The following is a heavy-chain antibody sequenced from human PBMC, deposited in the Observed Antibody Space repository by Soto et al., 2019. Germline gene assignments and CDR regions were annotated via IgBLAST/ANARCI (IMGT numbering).Heavy chain of an antibody. CDR2: IYYSGST. Sequence: SETLSLTCTVSGGSISSSSYYWGWIRQPPGKGLEWIGSIYYSGSTYYNPSLKSRVTISVDTSKNQFSLRLSSVTAADTAVYYCARARWFDFWGQGTLVTVSS. CDR3: ARARWFDF. V-gene: IGHV4-39*07. J-gene: IGHJ5*01. CDR1: GGSISSSSYY.